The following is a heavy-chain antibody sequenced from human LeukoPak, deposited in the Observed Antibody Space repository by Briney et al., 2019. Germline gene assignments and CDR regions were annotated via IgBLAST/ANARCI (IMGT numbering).Heavy chain of an antibody. Sequence: GGSLRLCCAASGFIFSSYSMSWVRQAPGKGLEWVSVITGSGGNTYYADSVKGRFTISKDNSKNTVYLQMSSLRVDDTAVYYCAKAASSSWPSYYYGMDVWGQGTTVTVSS. D-gene: IGHD6-13*01. CDR1: GFIFSSYS. J-gene: IGHJ6*02. V-gene: IGHV3-23*01. CDR3: AKAASSSWPSYYYGMDV. CDR2: ITGSGGNT.